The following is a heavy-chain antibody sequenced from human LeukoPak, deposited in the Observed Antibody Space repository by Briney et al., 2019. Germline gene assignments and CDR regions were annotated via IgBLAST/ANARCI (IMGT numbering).Heavy chain of an antibody. Sequence: SGGSLRLSCAASGFTFSSYWMHWVRQAPGKGLVWVSRIDNYGSSPSYADSVKGRFTISRDNAKNTLYLQMNSLRAEDTAVYYCARARGPLTGFDYWGQGTLVTVSS. J-gene: IGHJ4*02. D-gene: IGHD3-9*01. V-gene: IGHV3-74*01. CDR1: GFTFSSYW. CDR3: ARARGPLTGFDY. CDR2: IDNYGSSP.